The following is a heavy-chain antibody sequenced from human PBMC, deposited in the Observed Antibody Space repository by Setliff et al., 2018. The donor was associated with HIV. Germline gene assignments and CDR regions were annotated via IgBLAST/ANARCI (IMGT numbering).Heavy chain of an antibody. J-gene: IGHJ5*01. CDR1: GFSFSKYA. CDR2: ISSNGFST. CDR3: VKSVGDFWNRGFDS. V-gene: IGHV3-64D*06. Sequence: GGSLRQSCSASGFSFSKYAMHWVRQAPGKGLEYVSDISSNGFSTYYTESVKARFTVSRDNSKNTLYLQMNSLRPGDTAVYYCVKSVGDFWNRGFDSWGQGTQVTVSS. D-gene: IGHD3-3*01.